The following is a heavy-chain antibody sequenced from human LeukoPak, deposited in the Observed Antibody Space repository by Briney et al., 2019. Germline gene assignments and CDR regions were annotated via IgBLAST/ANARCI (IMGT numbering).Heavy chain of an antibody. Sequence: SETLSLTCTVSGGSISSYYWSWIRQPPGKGLDWIGYIYYSGSTNYNPSLKSRVTISVDTSKNQFSLKLSSVTAADTAVYYCATGAPTSYSLAYWGQGTLVTVSS. CDR1: GGSISSYY. D-gene: IGHD6-13*01. J-gene: IGHJ4*02. CDR2: IYYSGST. V-gene: IGHV4-59*08. CDR3: ATGAPTSYSLAY.